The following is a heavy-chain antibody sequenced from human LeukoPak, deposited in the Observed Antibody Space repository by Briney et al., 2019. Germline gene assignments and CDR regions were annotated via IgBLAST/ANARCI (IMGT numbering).Heavy chain of an antibody. V-gene: IGHV3-74*01. Sequence: GGSLRLSCAASGFIFSNYWMHWVRQAPGKGLVWVSRINADGSRTDYADSVKGRFTISRDNAKNTLYLQMNSLRAEDTAVYYCARTSYSASSLGYWGQGTLVTVSS. CDR1: GFIFSNYW. J-gene: IGHJ4*02. CDR2: INADGSRT. D-gene: IGHD1-26*01. CDR3: ARTSYSASSLGY.